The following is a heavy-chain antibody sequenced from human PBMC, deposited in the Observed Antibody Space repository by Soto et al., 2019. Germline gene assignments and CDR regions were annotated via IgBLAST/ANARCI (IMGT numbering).Heavy chain of an antibody. CDR2: INPSGGGP. J-gene: IGHJ5*02. V-gene: IGHV1-46*01. CDR3: GRAGYSSGWYRLAP. CDR1: GYTFTRYY. Sequence: GASVKVSCKASGYTFTRYYIHWVRQAPGQGLEWMGVINPSGGGPTYAQRFQGRVTMTSDTSTSTVYMEVRSLRFEDTAVYYCGRAGYSSGWYRLAPSSQGTLVTVSS. D-gene: IGHD6-19*01.